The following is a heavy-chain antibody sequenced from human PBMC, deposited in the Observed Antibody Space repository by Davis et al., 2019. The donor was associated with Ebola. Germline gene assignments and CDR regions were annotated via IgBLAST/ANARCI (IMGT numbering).Heavy chain of an antibody. CDR2: MFNNEYT. D-gene: IGHD2-8*01. CDR1: GGSVSTDGFS. CDR3: ARDYVY. V-gene: IGHV4-30-2*06. J-gene: IGHJ1*01. Sequence: SETLSLTCAVSGGSVSTDGFSWNWIRQSPGKGLEWIGYMFNNEYTYYNPSLKSRATISLDRSKNQFSLKLISVTAADTAMFYCARDYVYWGQGILVTVSS.